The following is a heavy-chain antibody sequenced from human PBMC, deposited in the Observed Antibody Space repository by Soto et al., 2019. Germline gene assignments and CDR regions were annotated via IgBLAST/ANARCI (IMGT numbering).Heavy chain of an antibody. CDR2: IIPIFGAT. CDR3: ARDPLYEFWSGYYREKYFDY. D-gene: IGHD3-3*01. J-gene: IGHJ4*02. Sequence: QVQLVQSGSEVKKPGSSVKVSCKASGGTFSSHAISWVRQAPGQGLEWMGCIIPIFGATNYAQKFQGRVTITADESTATAYMELSSLRSEDTAVYYCARDPLYEFWSGYYREKYFDYWGRGSLVSVSS. CDR1: GGTFSSHA. V-gene: IGHV1-69*12.